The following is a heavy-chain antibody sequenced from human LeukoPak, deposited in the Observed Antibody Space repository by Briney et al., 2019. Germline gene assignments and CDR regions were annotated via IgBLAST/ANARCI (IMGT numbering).Heavy chain of an antibody. J-gene: IGHJ4*02. CDR2: ISSSCSTK. D-gene: IGHD3-22*01. CDR1: GFTFRSYE. Sequence: GGSVRLSCAASGFTFRSYEMNWVRQAPGKGLEWVSYISSSCSTKYYADSVKGRFTMSRDNAKNTLYLQMNSLRAEDTAVYYCAKEGYYDSSGYYHDFDYWGQGTLVTVSS. CDR3: AKEGYYDSSGYYHDFDY. V-gene: IGHV3-48*03.